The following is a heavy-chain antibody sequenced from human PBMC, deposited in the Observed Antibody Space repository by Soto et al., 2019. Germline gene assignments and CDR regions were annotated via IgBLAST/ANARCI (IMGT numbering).Heavy chain of an antibody. J-gene: IGHJ4*02. CDR1: GLTFDTYA. CDR3: SRDGIERGSGSYMDV. CDR2: ISYDGSKK. V-gene: IGHV3-30-3*01. Sequence: QVQLVESGGGVVQPGRSLRLSCAASGLTFDTYAMHWVRQAPGKGLEWVAIISYDGSKKNYADSVKGRFTISRDNSRNTLYLQMSSLRAEDTAVYYCSRDGIERGSGSYMDVWGRGTLVTVSS. D-gene: IGHD3-10*01.